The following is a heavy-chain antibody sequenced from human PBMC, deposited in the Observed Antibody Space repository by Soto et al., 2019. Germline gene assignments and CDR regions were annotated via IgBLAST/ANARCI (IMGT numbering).Heavy chain of an antibody. CDR3: ARARSIVVVVAVSYFDY. D-gene: IGHD2-15*01. V-gene: IGHV3-11*01. CDR1: GFTFSDYY. CDR2: ISSSGSTI. Sequence: GALRLSCAASGFTFSDYYMSWIRQAPGKGLEWVSYISSSGSTIYYADSVKGRFTISRDNAKNSLYLQMNSLRAEDTAVYYCARARSIVVVVAVSYFDYWGQGTLVTVSS. J-gene: IGHJ4*02.